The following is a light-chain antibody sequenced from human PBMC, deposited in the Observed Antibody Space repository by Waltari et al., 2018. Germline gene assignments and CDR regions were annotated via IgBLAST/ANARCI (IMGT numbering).Light chain of an antibody. J-gene: IGKJ2*01. V-gene: IGKV2-28*01. Sequence: DIVMTQSPLSLPVTPGEPASIACRSSQSLLHSNGYNYLDWYLQKPGQSQQLLIALGSNRASGGPDRFSGSGSGTDFTLKISRVEAEDVGVYYCRQALQTPRTFGQGTKLEIK. CDR1: QSLLHSNGYNY. CDR3: RQALQTPRT. CDR2: LGS.